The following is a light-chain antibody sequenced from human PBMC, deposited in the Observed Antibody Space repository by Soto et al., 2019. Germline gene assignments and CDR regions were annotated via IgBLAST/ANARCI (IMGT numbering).Light chain of an antibody. CDR1: SGSVSASYY. J-gene: IGLJ2*01. Sequence: QTVVTQEPSLSVSPGGTVTLTCALSSGSVSASYYPSWYQQTPGQAPRTLISSTHTRSSGVPDRFSGSILGNKAALTITGAQADDESDYYCVLYMGSGISVFGGGTKPTVL. CDR2: STH. CDR3: VLYMGSGISV. V-gene: IGLV8-61*01.